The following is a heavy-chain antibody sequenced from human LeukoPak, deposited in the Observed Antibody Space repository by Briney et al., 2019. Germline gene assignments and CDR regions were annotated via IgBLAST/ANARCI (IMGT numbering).Heavy chain of an antibody. J-gene: IGHJ4*02. V-gene: IGHV1-69*13. CDR2: IIPIFGTA. CDR3: ARGRPNYDFWSGYSYYFDY. CDR1: GGTFSSYA. Sequence: ASVKVSCKASGGTFSSYAISWVRQAPGQGLEWMGGIIPIFGTANYAQKFQGRVTITADESTSTAYMELSSLRSEDTAVYYCARGRPNYDFWSGYSYYFDYWGQGTLVTVSS. D-gene: IGHD3-3*01.